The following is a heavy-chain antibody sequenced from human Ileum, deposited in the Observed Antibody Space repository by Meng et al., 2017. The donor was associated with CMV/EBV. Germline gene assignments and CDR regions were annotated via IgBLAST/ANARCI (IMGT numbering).Heavy chain of an antibody. CDR3: ARVVVIPADYYTMDV. CDR1: GYTFSTYD. V-gene: IGHV1-18*01. J-gene: IGHJ6*02. D-gene: IGHD2-2*01. Sequence: ASVKVSCKASGYTFSTYDIHWVRQAPGQGLEWMGLISPNNGNTKYAQRLQDRVTMTTDTSTRTAYMELRSLRSDDTAVYYCARVVVIPADYYTMDVWGQGTTVTVSS. CDR2: ISPNNGNT.